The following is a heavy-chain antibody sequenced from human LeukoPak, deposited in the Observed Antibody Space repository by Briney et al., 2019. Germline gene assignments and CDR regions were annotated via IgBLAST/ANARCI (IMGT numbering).Heavy chain of an antibody. CDR2: ISSSGSTI. J-gene: IGHJ4*02. CDR3: VRDGGVSGYDLLDY. CDR1: GFTFSDYY. D-gene: IGHD5-12*01. V-gene: IGHV3-11*04. Sequence: PGGSLRLSCAASGFTFSDYYVSWIRQAPGKGLEWVSYISSSGSTIYYADSVKGRFTISRDNAKNSLSLQMNSLRAEDTAVYYCVRDGGVSGYDLLDYWGQGTLVTVSS.